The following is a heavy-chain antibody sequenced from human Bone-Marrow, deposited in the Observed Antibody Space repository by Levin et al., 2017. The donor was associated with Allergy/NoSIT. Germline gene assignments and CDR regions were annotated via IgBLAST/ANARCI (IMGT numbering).Heavy chain of an antibody. D-gene: IGHD6-13*01. V-gene: IGHV3-21*01. CDR1: GFTFSSYS. CDR2: ISSSSSYI. CDR3: ARGWGIAAAGIDY. J-gene: IGHJ4*02. Sequence: GESLKISCAASGFTFSSYSMNWVRQAPGKGLEWVSSISSSSSYIYYADSVKGRFTISRDNAKNSLYLQMNSLRAEDTAVYYCARGWGIAAAGIDYWGQGTLVTVSS.